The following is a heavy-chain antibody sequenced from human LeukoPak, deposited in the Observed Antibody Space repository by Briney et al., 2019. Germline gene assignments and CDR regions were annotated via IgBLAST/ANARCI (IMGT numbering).Heavy chain of an antibody. V-gene: IGHV7-4-1*02. CDR2: INTNTGNP. CDR3: ARELITIFGVVIIPTDY. Sequence: ASVKVSCKASGYTFTSYAMNWVRQAPGQGLEWMGWINTNTGNPTYAQGFTGRFVFSLDTSVSTAYLQISSLKAEDTAVYYCARELITIFGVVIIPTDYWGQGTLVTVSS. J-gene: IGHJ4*02. CDR1: GYTFTSYA. D-gene: IGHD3-3*01.